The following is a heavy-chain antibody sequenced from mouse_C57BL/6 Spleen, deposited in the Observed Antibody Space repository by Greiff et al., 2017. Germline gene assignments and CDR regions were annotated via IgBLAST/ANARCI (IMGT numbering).Heavy chain of an antibody. V-gene: IGHV5-4*01. CDR2: ISDGGSYT. CDR3: ARDAKDYFDY. J-gene: IGHJ2*01. Sequence: DVKLVESGGGLVKPGGSLKLSCAASGFTFSSYAMSWVRQTPEKRLEWVATISDGGSYTYYPDNVKGRFTISRDNAKNNLYLQMSHLKSEDTAMYYCARDAKDYFDYWGQGTTLTVSS. CDR1: GFTFSSYA.